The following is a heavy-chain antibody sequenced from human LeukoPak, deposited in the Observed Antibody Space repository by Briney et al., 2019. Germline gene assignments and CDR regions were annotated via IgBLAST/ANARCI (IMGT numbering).Heavy chain of an antibody. CDR1: GFTFSSYA. D-gene: IGHD2-2*01. CDR3: AKSRWGYCSSTPYY. Sequence: GGSLRLSCAASGFTFSSYALSLVRQAPGKGLEWVSAISWSVYSAYYADSVRGRFTISRDNSKNTLYLQLNNMRAEDTAVYYCAKSRWGYCSSTPYYWGQGTLVTVSS. V-gene: IGHV3-23*01. J-gene: IGHJ4*02. CDR2: ISWSVYSA.